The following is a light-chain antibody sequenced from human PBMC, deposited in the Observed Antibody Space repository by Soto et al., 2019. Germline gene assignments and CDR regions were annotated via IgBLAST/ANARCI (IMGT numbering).Light chain of an antibody. CDR3: SSYTSSSTLV. J-gene: IGLJ2*01. Sequence: QSVLTQPAPVSGSPGQSITISCTGTNSDVGGYNYVSWYQQHPGRAPKLMIYDVSNRPSGVSNRFSGSKSGNTASLTISGLQAEDEADYYCSSYTSSSTLVFGGGTQLTVL. CDR1: NSDVGGYNY. CDR2: DVS. V-gene: IGLV2-14*01.